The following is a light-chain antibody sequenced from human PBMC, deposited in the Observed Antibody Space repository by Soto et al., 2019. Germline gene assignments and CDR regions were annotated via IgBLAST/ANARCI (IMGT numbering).Light chain of an antibody. Sequence: QTVVTQEPSLTVSPGGTVTLTCASSAGPVTSGYYPNWFQQKPGQAPRSLIYGTSNKHSWTPARFSGSLLGGKAALTLSGVQPEDEAEYYCLLYSGAAHVWVFGGGTKLTVL. CDR2: GTS. J-gene: IGLJ3*02. V-gene: IGLV7-43*01. CDR1: AGPVTSGYY. CDR3: LLYSGAAHVWV.